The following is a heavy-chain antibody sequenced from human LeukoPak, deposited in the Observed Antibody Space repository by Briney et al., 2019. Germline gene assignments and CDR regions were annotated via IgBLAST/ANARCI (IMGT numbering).Heavy chain of an antibody. D-gene: IGHD3-10*01. CDR3: AVSAVGYGSGSPLDY. Sequence: SVKVSCKASGGTFSSYAISWVRQAPGQRLEWMGGITPIFGTANYAQKFQGRVTITADESTSTAYMELSSLRSEDTAVYYCAVSAVGYGSGSPLDYWGQGTLVTVSS. CDR2: ITPIFGTA. V-gene: IGHV1-69*13. J-gene: IGHJ4*02. CDR1: GGTFSSYA.